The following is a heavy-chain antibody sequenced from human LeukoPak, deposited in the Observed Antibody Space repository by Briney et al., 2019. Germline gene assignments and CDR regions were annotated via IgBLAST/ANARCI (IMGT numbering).Heavy chain of an antibody. CDR3: ARGRYYYGSGSYFPHYYYYYGMDV. Sequence: LETLSLTCAVYVGSFSGYYWSWIRQPPGKGLEWIGEINHSGSTNYNPSLKSRVNISVDTSKNQFSLKLSSVTAADTAVYYCARGRYYYGSGSYFPHYYYYYGMDVWGQGTTVTVSS. CDR2: INHSGST. J-gene: IGHJ6*02. V-gene: IGHV4-34*01. D-gene: IGHD3-10*01. CDR1: VGSFSGYY.